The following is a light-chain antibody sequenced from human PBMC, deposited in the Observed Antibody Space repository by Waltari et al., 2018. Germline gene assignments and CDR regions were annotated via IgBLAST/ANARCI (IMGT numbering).Light chain of an antibody. CDR3: ASWDDSLNGHWV. CDR2: RSD. J-gene: IGLJ3*02. Sequence: QPVLTQPPSVSGTPGQRVTISCSVSAPNIGGKLVTWSQPFPGKAPKLLINRSDLRPSGVPDRFSGSKSGTSASLAISGLQSEDEADYFCASWDDSLNGHWVFGGGTKVTVL. V-gene: IGLV1-44*01. CDR1: APNIGGKL.